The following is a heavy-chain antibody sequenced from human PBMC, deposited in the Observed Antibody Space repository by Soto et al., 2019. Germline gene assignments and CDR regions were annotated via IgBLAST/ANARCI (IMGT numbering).Heavy chain of an antibody. CDR1: GGSISSYY. D-gene: IGHD3-9*01. CDR3: ARVLGAALRYFDWSYHYYMDV. V-gene: IGHV4-59*01. J-gene: IGHJ6*03. CDR2: IYYSGST. Sequence: SETLSLTCTVSGGSISSYYWSWIRQPPGKGLEWIGYIYYSGSTNYNPSLKSRVTISVDTSKNQFSLKLSSVTAADTAVYYCARVLGAALRYFDWSYHYYMDVWGKGTTVTVSS.